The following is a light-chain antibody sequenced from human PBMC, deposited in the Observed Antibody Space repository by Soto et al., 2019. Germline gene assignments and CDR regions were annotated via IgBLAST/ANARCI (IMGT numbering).Light chain of an antibody. Sequence: DIQMTHSPSTLSASVGDRVTITCRASQSISSWLAWYQQKPGKAPKLLIYDASSLESGVPSGFSGSGSGTEFTLTISSLQPDDFATYYCQQYNSYSRTFGQGTKVDIK. CDR2: DAS. V-gene: IGKV1-5*01. CDR1: QSISSW. CDR3: QQYNSYSRT. J-gene: IGKJ1*01.